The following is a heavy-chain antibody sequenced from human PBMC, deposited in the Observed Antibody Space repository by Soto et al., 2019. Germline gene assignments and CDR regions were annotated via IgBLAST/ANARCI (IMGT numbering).Heavy chain of an antibody. Sequence: EVQLEESGGELVQPGGSLRLSCSASGITFSGYWMHWVRQAPGKGLVWVSRVKTDGSTYYADSVKGRFTIFRDNAKNTLYLQMNSLTVEDTAVYYCARGIRGHYAFDVWGQGTMVTVSS. CDR1: GITFSGYW. CDR2: VKTDGST. J-gene: IGHJ3*01. CDR3: ARGIRGHYAFDV. D-gene: IGHD5-12*01. V-gene: IGHV3-74*02.